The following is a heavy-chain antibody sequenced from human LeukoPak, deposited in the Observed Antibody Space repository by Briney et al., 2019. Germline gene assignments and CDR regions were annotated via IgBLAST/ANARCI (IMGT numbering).Heavy chain of an antibody. J-gene: IGHJ4*02. Sequence: GASVKVSCKASGYTFTGYYMHWVRQAPGQGLEWMGWINPNSGGTNYAQKFQGRVTMTRDTSISTAYMELSRLRSDDTAVYYCARVGWGSSYYFDYWGQGTLVTVSS. CDR1: GYTFTGYY. D-gene: IGHD2-21*01. CDR3: ARVGWGSSYYFDY. CDR2: INPNSGGT. V-gene: IGHV1-2*02.